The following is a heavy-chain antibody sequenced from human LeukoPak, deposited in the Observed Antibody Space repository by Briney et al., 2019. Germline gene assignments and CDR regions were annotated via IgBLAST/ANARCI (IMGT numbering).Heavy chain of an antibody. V-gene: IGHV4-39*01. J-gene: IGHJ4*02. CDR1: GGSISSSSYY. CDR2: IYYSGST. Sequence: SETLSLTCTVSGGSISSSSYYWGWIRQPPGKGLEWIGSIYYSGSTYYNPSLKSRVTISVDTSKNQFSLKLSSVTAADTAVYYCARRSFGITTYLDYWGQGTLVTVSS. CDR3: ARRSFGITTYLDY. D-gene: IGHD3-16*01.